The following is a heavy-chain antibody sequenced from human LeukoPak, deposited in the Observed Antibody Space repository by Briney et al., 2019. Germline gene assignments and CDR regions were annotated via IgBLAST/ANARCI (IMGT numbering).Heavy chain of an antibody. D-gene: IGHD1-26*01. CDR3: ARAFRIGGYYYYMDV. V-gene: IGHV3-72*01. CDR2: TRNKANSYTT. J-gene: IGHJ6*03. Sequence: PGGSLRLSCAASGFTFSDHYMDWVRQAPGKGLEWVGRTRNKANSYTTEYAASVKGRFTISRDDSKNSLYLQMNSLKTEDTAVYYCARAFRIGGYYYYMDVWGKGTTVTVSS. CDR1: GFTFSDHY.